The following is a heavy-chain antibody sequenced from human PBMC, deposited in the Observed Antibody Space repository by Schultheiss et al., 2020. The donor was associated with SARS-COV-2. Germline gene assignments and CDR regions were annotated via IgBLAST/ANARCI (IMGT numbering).Heavy chain of an antibody. CDR3: VKQDYGGTQFDY. CDR2: ISYDGSNK. V-gene: IGHV3-30-3*02. Sequence: GGSLRLSCAASGFTFSSYGMHWVRQAPGKGLEWVAVISYDGSNKYYADSVKGRFTISRDNSKNTLYLQMNSLRAEDTAVYYCVKQDYGGTQFDYWGQGTLVTVSS. J-gene: IGHJ4*02. CDR1: GFTFSSYG. D-gene: IGHD4-23*01.